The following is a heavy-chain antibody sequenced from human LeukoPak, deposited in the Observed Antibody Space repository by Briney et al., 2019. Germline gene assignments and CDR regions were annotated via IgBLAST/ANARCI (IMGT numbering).Heavy chain of an antibody. V-gene: IGHV3-53*04. CDR2: IYSDGTT. CDR3: ASNDFGAHVGAFDV. Sequence: GGSLRLSCVPSGFTVTYNYMSWVRQAPGKGLEWVSVIYSDGTTYYADSVKGRFTISKHISKNTMYLQMNSLRVEDTAMYYCASNDFGAHVGAFDVWGQGTRVVVSS. CDR1: GFTVTYNY. J-gene: IGHJ3*01. D-gene: IGHD4-17*01.